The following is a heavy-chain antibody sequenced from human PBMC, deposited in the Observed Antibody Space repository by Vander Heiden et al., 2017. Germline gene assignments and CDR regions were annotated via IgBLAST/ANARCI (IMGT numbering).Heavy chain of an antibody. Sequence: QVQLVQSRAAVKKPGASVKVSCKASGYTFTAYYMHWVRQARGQGLEWRGWINPNSGGTNYAQKFQGRVTMTRDTSISTAYMELSRLRSDDTAVYYCARGRGSGWNWFDPWGQGTLVTVSS. CDR1: GYTFTAYY. V-gene: IGHV1-2*02. CDR2: INPNSGGT. CDR3: ARGRGSGWNWFDP. D-gene: IGHD6-19*01. J-gene: IGHJ5*02.